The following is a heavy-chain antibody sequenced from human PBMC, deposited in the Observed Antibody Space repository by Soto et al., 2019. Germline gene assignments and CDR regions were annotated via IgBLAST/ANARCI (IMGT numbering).Heavy chain of an antibody. Sequence: GGSLRLSCAASGFTFSSYAMSWVRQAPGKGLEWVSAISGSGGSTYYADSVKGRFTISRDNSKNTLYLQMNSLRAEDTAVYYCAIHPRYYYDSSGFGPLDYWGQGTLVTVSS. CDR2: ISGSGGST. CDR1: GFTFSSYA. J-gene: IGHJ4*02. D-gene: IGHD3-22*01. CDR3: AIHPRYYYDSSGFGPLDY. V-gene: IGHV3-23*01.